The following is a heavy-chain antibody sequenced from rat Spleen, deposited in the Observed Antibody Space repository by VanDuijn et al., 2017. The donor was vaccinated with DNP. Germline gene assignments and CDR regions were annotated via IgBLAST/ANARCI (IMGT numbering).Heavy chain of an antibody. CDR2: IVYDGSGS. D-gene: IGHD1-7*01. V-gene: IGHV5S10*01. CDR1: GFTFSDYS. CDR3: ATLASHTTGMGYFDY. J-gene: IGHJ2*01. Sequence: EVQLVESGGGLVQPGRSLKLSCAASGFTFSDYSMAWVRQAPKKGLEWVATIVYDGSGSYYGDSVTGRFTISRDNAKNNLYLQMDSLRSEDTATYYCATLASHTTGMGYFDYWGQGVMVTVSS.